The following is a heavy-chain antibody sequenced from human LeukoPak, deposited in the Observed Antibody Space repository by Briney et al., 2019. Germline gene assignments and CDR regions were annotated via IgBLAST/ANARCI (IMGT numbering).Heavy chain of an antibody. J-gene: IGHJ4*02. V-gene: IGHV3-48*03. CDR3: ARENY. CDR1: GFTFSSYE. Sequence: GGSLRLSCVASGFTFSSYEMNWVRQAPGKGLEWLSYITTSDSTTHYADSVKGRFTISRDDAQNSLYLQMNSLRAEDTAVYYCARENYWGQGTLVTVSS. CDR2: ITTSDSTT.